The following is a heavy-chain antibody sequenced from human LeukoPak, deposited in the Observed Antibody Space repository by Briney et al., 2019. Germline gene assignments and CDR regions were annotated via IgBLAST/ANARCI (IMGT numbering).Heavy chain of an antibody. D-gene: IGHD4-17*01. CDR3: ARDYGDFPAYYFDY. CDR2: IYYSGST. Sequence: SETLSLTCTVSGGSISSYYWSWIRQPPGKGLEWIGYIYYSGSTNCNPSLKSRVTMSMDTSMNQFSLKLRSVTAADTAVYYCARDYGDFPAYYFDYWGQGTLVTVSS. CDR1: GGSISSYY. J-gene: IGHJ4*02. V-gene: IGHV4-59*12.